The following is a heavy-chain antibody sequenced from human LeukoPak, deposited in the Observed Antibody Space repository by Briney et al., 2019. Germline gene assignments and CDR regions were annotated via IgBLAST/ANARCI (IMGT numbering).Heavy chain of an antibody. CDR1: GYTFTSYG. Sequence: ASVKVSCKASGYTFTSYGISWVRQAPGQGLEWMGIINPSGGSTSYAQKFQGRVTMTRDTSTSTVYMELSSLRSEDTAVYYCATGGPIMITFGGVTGPDFDYWGQGTLVTVSS. V-gene: IGHV1-46*01. D-gene: IGHD3-16*01. CDR3: ATGGPIMITFGGVTGPDFDY. CDR2: INPSGGST. J-gene: IGHJ4*02.